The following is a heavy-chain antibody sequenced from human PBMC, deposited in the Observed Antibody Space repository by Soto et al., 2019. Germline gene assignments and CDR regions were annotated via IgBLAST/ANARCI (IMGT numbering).Heavy chain of an antibody. V-gene: IGHV4-31*03. CDR3: ARRGGSSSGYYYYAMDV. D-gene: IGHD6-6*01. CDR2: IYSNGDT. CDR1: SDSMNSGGYY. J-gene: IGHJ6*02. Sequence: SETLSLTCSVASDSMNSGGYYWSWIRQHPVKGLEWIGYIYSNGDTYSNPSLKSRVTISVDTSKNQFSLNLTSVTAADTAVYYCARRGGSSSGYYYYAMDVWGQGTTVTVSS.